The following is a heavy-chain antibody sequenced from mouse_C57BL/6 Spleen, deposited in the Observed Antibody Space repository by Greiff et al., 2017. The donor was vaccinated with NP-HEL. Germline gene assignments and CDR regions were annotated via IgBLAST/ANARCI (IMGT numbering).Heavy chain of an antibody. CDR1: GYTFTSYW. J-gene: IGHJ1*03. D-gene: IGHD2-4*01. V-gene: IGHV1-64*01. Sequence: VQLQQPGAELVKPGASVKLSCKVSGYTFTSYWMHWVKQRPGQGLEWIGMIHPNSGSTNYNEKFKSKATLTVDKSSSTAYMQLSSLTSEDSAVYYCARSLYYDYDGYFDVWGTGTTVTVSS. CDR3: ARSLYYDYDGYFDV. CDR2: IHPNSGST.